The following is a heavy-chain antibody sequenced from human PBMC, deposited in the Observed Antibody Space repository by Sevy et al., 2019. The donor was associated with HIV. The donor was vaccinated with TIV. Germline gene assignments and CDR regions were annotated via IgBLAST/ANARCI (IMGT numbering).Heavy chain of an antibody. CDR3: ARESYFYDTTTFPENDY. Sequence: GGSLRLSCAASGFTFSSFGMNWVRQAPGKGLEWISCISHSTNTRLYAASVTGRFSISRDNARNSLYLQMNSLRAEDTAVYYCARESYFYDTTTFPENDYWGRGTLVTVSS. CDR2: ISHSTNTR. J-gene: IGHJ4*02. V-gene: IGHV3-48*01. CDR1: GFTFSSFG. D-gene: IGHD3-22*01.